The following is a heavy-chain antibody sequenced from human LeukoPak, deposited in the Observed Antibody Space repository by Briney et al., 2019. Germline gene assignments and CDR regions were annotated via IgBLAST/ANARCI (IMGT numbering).Heavy chain of an antibody. Sequence: PGRSLRLSCAASGFTFSSYAMHWVRQAPGKGLEWVAVISYDGSNKYYADSVKGRFTISRDNSKNTLYLQMNSLRAEDTAVYYCARDASLIAAAGSPLDYWGQGTLVTVSS. D-gene: IGHD6-13*01. CDR3: ARDASLIAAAGSPLDY. V-gene: IGHV3-30*04. J-gene: IGHJ4*02. CDR1: GFTFSSYA. CDR2: ISYDGSNK.